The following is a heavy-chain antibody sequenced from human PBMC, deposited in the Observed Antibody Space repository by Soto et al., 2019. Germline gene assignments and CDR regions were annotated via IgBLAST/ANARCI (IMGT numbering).Heavy chain of an antibody. Sequence: QVQLVQSGAEVKKPGSSVTVSCKASGGTFSSYAISWVRQAPGQGLEWMGGIIPIFGTANYAQKFQGRVKITADESTSTAYMELSSLRSEDTAVYYCARAQKTRKPTLTTYAFDIWGQGTMVTVSS. J-gene: IGHJ3*02. CDR2: IIPIFGTA. CDR3: ARAQKTRKPTLTTYAFDI. V-gene: IGHV1-69*01. D-gene: IGHD4-17*01. CDR1: GGTFSSYA.